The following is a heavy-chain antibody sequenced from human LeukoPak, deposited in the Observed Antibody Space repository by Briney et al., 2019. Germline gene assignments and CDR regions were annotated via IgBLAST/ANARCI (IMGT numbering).Heavy chain of an antibody. J-gene: IGHJ5*02. CDR1: GYSISSGYY. CDR2: IYHSGST. CDR3: AREGARNWFDP. Sequence: SETLSLTCTVSGYSISSGYYWGWIRQPPGKGLEWIGSIYHSGSTYYNPSLKSRVTISVDTSKNQFSLKLSSVTAADTAVYYCAREGARNWFDPWGQGTLVTVSS. D-gene: IGHD3-16*01. V-gene: IGHV4-38-2*02.